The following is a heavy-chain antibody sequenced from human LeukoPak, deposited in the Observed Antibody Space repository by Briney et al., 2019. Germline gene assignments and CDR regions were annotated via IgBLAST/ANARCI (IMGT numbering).Heavy chain of an antibody. CDR2: ISGSSSYI. Sequence: PGGSLRLSCAASGFTFSSYSMNWVRQAPGKGLEWVSSISGSSSYIYYADSVKGRFTISRDNAKNSLYLQMNSLRAEDTALYYCAKGTYYYDSSGYFSLDYWGQGTLVTVSS. V-gene: IGHV3-21*04. D-gene: IGHD3-22*01. J-gene: IGHJ4*02. CDR1: GFTFSSYS. CDR3: AKGTYYYDSSGYFSLDY.